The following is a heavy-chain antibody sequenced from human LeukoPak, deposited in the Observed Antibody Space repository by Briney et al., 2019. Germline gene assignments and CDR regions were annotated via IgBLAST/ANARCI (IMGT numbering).Heavy chain of an antibody. Sequence: PGRSLRLSCAASGFDFSGYAMHWVRQAPGKGLEWMAVISYDGSNKYYADSVKGRFTFSRDNSKNTLYPQMNSLRAEDTAVYYCARDPSSDVNIIAAGSTHGMDVWGKGTTVTVSS. CDR2: ISYDGSNK. J-gene: IGHJ6*04. CDR3: ARDPSSDVNIIAAGSTHGMDV. CDR1: GFDFSGYA. V-gene: IGHV3-30*04. D-gene: IGHD6-13*01.